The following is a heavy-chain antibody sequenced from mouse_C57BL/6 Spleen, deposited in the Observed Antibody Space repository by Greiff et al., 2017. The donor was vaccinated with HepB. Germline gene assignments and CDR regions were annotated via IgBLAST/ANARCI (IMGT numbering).Heavy chain of an antibody. Sequence: EVKLVESGGGLVKPGGSLKLSCAASGFTFSSYTMSWVRQTPEKRLEWVATISGGGGNTYYPDSVKGRFTISRDNAKNTLYLQMSSLRSEDTALYYCARDHYGSSDGGYFDVWGTGTTVTVSS. J-gene: IGHJ1*03. D-gene: IGHD1-1*01. CDR3: ARDHYGSSDGGYFDV. CDR1: GFTFSSYT. CDR2: ISGGGGNT. V-gene: IGHV5-9*01.